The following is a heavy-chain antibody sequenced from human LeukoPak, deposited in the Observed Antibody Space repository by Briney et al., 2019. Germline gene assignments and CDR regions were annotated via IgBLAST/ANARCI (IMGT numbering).Heavy chain of an antibody. CDR1: GYTFTGYY. CDR2: INPNSGDT. Sequence: ASVKVSCKASGYTFTGYYMHWVRQAPGQGLEWMGWINPNSGDTKYSQKFQGRVTMTRDTSISTADMEVSRLRSDDTAVYYCARVGARGVIAIGGMDVWGQGTTVTVSS. CDR3: ARVGARGVIAIGGMDV. D-gene: IGHD3-16*02. V-gene: IGHV1-2*02. J-gene: IGHJ6*02.